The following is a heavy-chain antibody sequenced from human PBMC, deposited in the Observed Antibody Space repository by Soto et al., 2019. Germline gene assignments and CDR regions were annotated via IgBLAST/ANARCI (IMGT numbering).Heavy chain of an antibody. Sequence: PGGSLRLSCTASGFTFGDYAMSWFRQAPGKGLEWVGFIRSKAYGGTTEYAASVKGRFTISRDDSKSIAYLQMNSLKTEDTAVYYCTWHPVVLRFLEWLSRPDDAFDIWGQGTMVTVSS. D-gene: IGHD3-3*01. CDR1: GFTFGDYA. V-gene: IGHV3-49*03. CDR3: TWHPVVLRFLEWLSRPDDAFDI. J-gene: IGHJ3*02. CDR2: IRSKAYGGTT.